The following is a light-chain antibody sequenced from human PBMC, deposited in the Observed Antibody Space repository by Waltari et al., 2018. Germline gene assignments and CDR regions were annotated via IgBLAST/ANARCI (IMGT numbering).Light chain of an antibody. CDR2: DNS. V-gene: IGLV1-51*01. CDR1: RSNIRHHF. Sequence: QSVLTQPPPVSAAPGQRFTIPCSGRRSNIRHHFVSRYQQFPGTAPKLLIYDNSKRSSGIPDRFSGSKSGTSVTLGIIGLQTGDEADYYCGTWDSSLSAVVFGGGTKLTV. CDR3: GTWDSSLSAVV. J-gene: IGLJ2*01.